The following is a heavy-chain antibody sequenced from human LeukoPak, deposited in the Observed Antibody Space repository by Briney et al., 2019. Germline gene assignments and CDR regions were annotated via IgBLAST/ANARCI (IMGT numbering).Heavy chain of an antibody. V-gene: IGHV3-23*01. Sequence: GGSLRLSCAASGFTFSSYAMSWVRQAPGKGLEWVSAISGSGGNTYYADSVKGRFTISRDNSKNTLYPQMNSLRAEDTAVYYCAKDRLTGFLPSFMDVWGKGTTVTVSS. J-gene: IGHJ6*03. CDR3: AKDRLTGFLPSFMDV. CDR2: ISGSGGNT. D-gene: IGHD3-9*01. CDR1: GFTFSSYA.